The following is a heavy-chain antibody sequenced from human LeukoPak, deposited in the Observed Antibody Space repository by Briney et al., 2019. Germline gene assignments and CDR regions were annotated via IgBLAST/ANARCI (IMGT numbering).Heavy chain of an antibody. Sequence: GASVKVSCKASGYTFTGDYMHWVRQAPGQGLEWMGWINPNSGDTNYAQKFQGRVTMTRDTSIRTAYMELSGLRSDDTAVYYCAKNPYEYYFDYWGQGTLVTVSS. J-gene: IGHJ4*02. CDR2: INPNSGDT. CDR1: GYTFTGDY. D-gene: IGHD5-12*01. V-gene: IGHV1-2*02. CDR3: AKNPYEYYFDY.